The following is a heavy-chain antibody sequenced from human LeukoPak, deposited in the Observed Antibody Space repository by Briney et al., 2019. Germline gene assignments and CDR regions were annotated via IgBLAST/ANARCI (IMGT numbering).Heavy chain of an antibody. J-gene: IGHJ4*02. D-gene: IGHD3-22*01. CDR1: GGSISINSYY. V-gene: IGHV4-39*07. CDR3: ARVRGYYDSSGYYKYYFDY. Sequence: SETLSLTCTVSGGSISINSYYWAWIRQPPGKGLEWIGTIYYSGGTFYNPSLKSRVTISVDTSKNQFSLKLSSVTAADTAVYYCARVRGYYDSSGYYKYYFDYWGQGTLVTVSS. CDR2: IYYSGGT.